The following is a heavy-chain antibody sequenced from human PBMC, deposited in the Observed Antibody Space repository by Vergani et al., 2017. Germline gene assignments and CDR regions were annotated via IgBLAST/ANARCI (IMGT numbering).Heavy chain of an antibody. CDR3: AKDRPTNMFRGAYGMDV. Sequence: QVQLVESGGGVVQQGGSLRLSCAASGLTFSTCCMHWVRQAPGKGLEWVAFIRFDGSNKYYGDSVNGRFIISRDNSKNTVDLRMNSLRTDDTAIYYCAKDRPTNMFRGAYGMDVWGQGTTVTVSS. V-gene: IGHV3-30*02. D-gene: IGHD3-10*01. J-gene: IGHJ6*02. CDR2: IRFDGSNK. CDR1: GLTFSTCC.